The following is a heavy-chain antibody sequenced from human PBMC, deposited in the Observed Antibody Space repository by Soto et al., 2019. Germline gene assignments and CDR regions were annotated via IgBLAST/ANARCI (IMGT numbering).Heavy chain of an antibody. CDR1: GYTFTSYY. CDR3: ARPMVRGVRYYYYGMDV. J-gene: IGHJ6*02. V-gene: IGHV1-46*01. D-gene: IGHD3-10*01. CDR2: INPSGGST. Sequence: ASVKVSCKASGYTFTSYYMHWVRQAPGQGLEWMGIINPSGGSTSYAQKFQDRVTMTRDTSTSTVYMELSSLRSEDTAVYYCARPMVRGVRYYYYGMDVWGQGTTVTVSS.